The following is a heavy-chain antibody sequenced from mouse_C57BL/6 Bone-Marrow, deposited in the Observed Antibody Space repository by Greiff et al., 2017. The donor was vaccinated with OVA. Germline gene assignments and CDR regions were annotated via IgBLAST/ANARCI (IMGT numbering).Heavy chain of an antibody. CDR1: GFTFSSYG. D-gene: IGHD4-1*01. Sequence: DVMLVESGGDLVKPGGSLKLSCAASGFTFSSYGMSWVRQTPDKRLEWVATISSGGSYTYYPDSVKGRFTISRDNAKNTLYLQMSSLKSEDTAMYYCARRPYWAPYAMDYWGQGTSVTVSS. V-gene: IGHV5-6*02. CDR2: ISSGGSYT. CDR3: ARRPYWAPYAMDY. J-gene: IGHJ4*01.